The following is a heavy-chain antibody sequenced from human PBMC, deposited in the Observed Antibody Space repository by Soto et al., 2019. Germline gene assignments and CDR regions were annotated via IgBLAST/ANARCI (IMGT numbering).Heavy chain of an antibody. J-gene: IGHJ4*02. D-gene: IGHD6-6*01. V-gene: IGHV3-23*01. CDR2: ISGSGGST. Sequence: GGSLRRSCAASGYKYSSYAMSSVRQATGKELEWVSAISGSGGSTYYADSVKGLFTISRDNSKNTLYMQMNSMRAEDTAVYYCAKDIEWPYCEYSSPWAIGYWGQGTLVTLYS. CDR1: GYKYSSYA. CDR3: AKDIEWPYCEYSSPWAIGY.